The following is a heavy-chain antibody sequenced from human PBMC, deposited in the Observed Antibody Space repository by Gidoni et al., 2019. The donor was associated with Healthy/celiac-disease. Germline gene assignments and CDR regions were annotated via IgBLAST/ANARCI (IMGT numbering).Heavy chain of an antibody. Sequence: EVQLVESGGGLVQPGGSLRLSCAASGFTFSSYEMNWVRQAPGKGLEWVSYISSSGSTIYYADSVKGRFTISRDNAKNSLYLQMNSLRAEDTAVYYCARAPPHYFDYWGQGTLVTVSS. CDR3: ARAPPHYFDY. CDR2: ISSSGSTI. CDR1: GFTFSSYE. V-gene: IGHV3-48*03. J-gene: IGHJ4*02.